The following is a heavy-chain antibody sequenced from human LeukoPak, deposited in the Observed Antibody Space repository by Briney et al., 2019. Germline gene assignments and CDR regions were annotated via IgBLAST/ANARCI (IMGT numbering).Heavy chain of an antibody. J-gene: IGHJ4*02. D-gene: IGHD2-2*01. CDR1: GFTVSSNY. V-gene: IGHV3-30-3*01. CDR3: ARVKGSSTFDY. CDR2: ISYDGSNK. Sequence: GGSLRLSCAVSGFTVSSNYTSWVRQAPGKGLEWVAVISYDGSNKYYADSVKGRFTISRDNSKNTLYLQMNSLRAEDTAVYYCARVKGSSTFDYWGQGTLVTVSS.